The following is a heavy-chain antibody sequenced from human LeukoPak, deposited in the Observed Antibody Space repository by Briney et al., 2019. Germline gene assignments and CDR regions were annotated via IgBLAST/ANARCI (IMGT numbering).Heavy chain of an antibody. J-gene: IGHJ4*02. CDR1: GFTFSSYA. CDR3: ARDSVGATNYFDY. CDR2: ISYDGSNK. Sequence: PGRSLRLSCAASGFTFSSYAMHWVRQAPGKGLEWVAVISYDGSNKYYADSVKGRFTISRDNSKNTLYLQMNSLRAEDTAVYYCARDSVGATNYFDYWGQGTLVTVPS. V-gene: IGHV3-30-3*01. D-gene: IGHD1-26*01.